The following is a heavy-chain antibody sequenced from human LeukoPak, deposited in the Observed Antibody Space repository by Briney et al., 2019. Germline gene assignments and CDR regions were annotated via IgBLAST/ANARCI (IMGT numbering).Heavy chain of an antibody. J-gene: IGHJ4*02. Sequence: SETLSLTCTVSGGSISSGSYYWNWIRQPAGKGLEWIGRIYTSGGTKHNPSLKSRITISVDTSKNQFSLNLSSVTSADTAVYYCARAEPSRPFDYWGQGTLVTVSS. V-gene: IGHV4-61*02. CDR2: IYTSGGT. CDR1: GGSISSGSYY. CDR3: ARAEPSRPFDY. D-gene: IGHD1-14*01.